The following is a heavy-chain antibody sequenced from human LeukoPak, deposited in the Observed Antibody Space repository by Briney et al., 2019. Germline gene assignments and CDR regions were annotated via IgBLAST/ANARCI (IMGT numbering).Heavy chain of an antibody. CDR3: ARGGYSYGRPFDH. CDR2: IYRGGNT. D-gene: IGHD5-18*01. CDR1: GFTVSTDF. J-gene: IGHJ4*02. Sequence: GGSLSLSCAASGFTVSTDFMSWVRQAPGKGLEWVSVIYRGGNTYYVDSVKGRFTISRDHSKNMVYLQMNSLRVEDTAVYYCARGGYSYGRPFDHWGQGTLVTVSS. V-gene: IGHV3-53*01.